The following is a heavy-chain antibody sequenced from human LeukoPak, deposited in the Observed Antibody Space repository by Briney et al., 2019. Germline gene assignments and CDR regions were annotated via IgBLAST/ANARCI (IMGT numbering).Heavy chain of an antibody. CDR1: GGSISNKY. CDR3: AKGRDGYDA. Sequence: SETLSLTCTVSGGSISNKYWSWIRQPPGKGLEWIGYIYYSGSTNYNPSLKSRVTILVDTSKNQFSLKLSSVTAADTAVYYCAKGRDGYDAWGQGTLVTVSS. V-gene: IGHV4-59*01. CDR2: IYYSGST. J-gene: IGHJ5*02. D-gene: IGHD5-24*01.